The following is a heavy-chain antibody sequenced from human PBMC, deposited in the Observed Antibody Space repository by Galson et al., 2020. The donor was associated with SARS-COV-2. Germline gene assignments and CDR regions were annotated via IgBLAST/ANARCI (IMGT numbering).Heavy chain of an antibody. CDR2: INHSGST. D-gene: IGHD3-16*01. CDR1: GGSFSGYY. J-gene: IGHJ6*02. CDR3: ARGFMITFGGVVTYYYYYGMDV. V-gene: IGHV4-34*01. Sequence: SETLSLTCAVYGGSFSGYYWSWIRQPPGKGLEWIGEINHSGSTNYNPSLKSRVTISVDTSKNQFSLKLNSVTAADTAVYYCARGFMITFGGVVTYYYYYGMDVWGQGTTVTVSS.